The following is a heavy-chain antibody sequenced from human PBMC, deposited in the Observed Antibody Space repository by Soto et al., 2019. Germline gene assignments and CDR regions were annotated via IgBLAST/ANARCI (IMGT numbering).Heavy chain of an antibody. D-gene: IGHD3-22*01. CDR1: GGSISSGDYC. CDR2: IYYRGTT. Sequence: SETLSLTCTVSGGSISSGDYCWSWIRQPPGKGLEWVGCIYYRGTTYFNPSLKSRLTISLDMSKNHFSLKLSSVTAADTAVYYCAKSPGMYYYDSSGYYHYDYWGQGTLVTVSS. J-gene: IGHJ4*02. V-gene: IGHV4-30-4*01. CDR3: AKSPGMYYYDSSGYYHYDY.